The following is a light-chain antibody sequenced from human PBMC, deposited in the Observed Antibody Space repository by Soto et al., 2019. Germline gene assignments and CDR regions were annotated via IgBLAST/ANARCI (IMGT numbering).Light chain of an antibody. Sequence: EIRMSQSPSTLSASVGDRVTITCRASQSISSWLAWYQQKPGKAPKLLIYDASSLESGVPSRFSGSGSGTEFTLTISSLQPDDSGTYYCQQFYDLPITFGQGTKVDVK. V-gene: IGKV1-5*01. CDR3: QQFYDLPIT. CDR1: QSISSW. CDR2: DAS. J-gene: IGKJ1*01.